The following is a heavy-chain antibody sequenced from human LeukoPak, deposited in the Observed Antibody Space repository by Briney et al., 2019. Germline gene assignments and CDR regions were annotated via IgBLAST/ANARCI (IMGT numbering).Heavy chain of an antibody. Sequence: GGSLRLSCAAPGFTVSSNYMSWVRQAPGKGLEWVSVIYSGGSTYYADSVKGRFTISRDNSKNTLYLQMNSLRAEDTAVYYCARGPISRYYYGSGSYGWFDPWGQGTLVTVSS. CDR1: GFTVSSNY. CDR2: IYSGGST. V-gene: IGHV3-66*01. J-gene: IGHJ5*02. CDR3: ARGPISRYYYGSGSYGWFDP. D-gene: IGHD3-10*01.